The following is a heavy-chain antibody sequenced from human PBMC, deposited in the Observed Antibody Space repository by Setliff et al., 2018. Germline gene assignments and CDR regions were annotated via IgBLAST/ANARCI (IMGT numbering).Heavy chain of an antibody. D-gene: IGHD3-3*01. CDR3: AKSPHDFWSGRVFFDY. CDR1: GFSFSSYA. Sequence: GGSLRLSCAASGFSFSSYAMSWVRQAPGKGLEWVSSIIGSGISTYYADFVQGRFTISRDNHKNTLHLQMNSLRVEDTAIYYCAKSPHDFWSGRVFFDYWGQGILVTVSS. CDR2: IIGSGIST. J-gene: IGHJ4*01. V-gene: IGHV3-23*01.